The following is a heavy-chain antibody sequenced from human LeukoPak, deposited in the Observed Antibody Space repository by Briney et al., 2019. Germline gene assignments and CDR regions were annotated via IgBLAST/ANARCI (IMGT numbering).Heavy chain of an antibody. CDR1: GFNFNMFA. CDR2: LSRGGGTT. D-gene: IGHD2-8*01. CDR3: AKEERIRHCSEGVCMEGYYFDY. Sequence: GGSLRLSCTGSGFNFNMFAMNSVRQAPGQGLEWVSGLSRGGGTTNYADSVKGRFTISRDKSKNMVFLQMNSLRPEDTAVYYCAKEERIRHCSEGVCMEGYYFDYWGQGSLVTVSS. V-gene: IGHV3-23*01. J-gene: IGHJ4*02.